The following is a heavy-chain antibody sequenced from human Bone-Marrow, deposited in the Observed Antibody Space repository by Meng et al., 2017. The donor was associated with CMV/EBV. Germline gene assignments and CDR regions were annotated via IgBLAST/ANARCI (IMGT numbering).Heavy chain of an antibody. CDR2: IYGGGNT. CDR1: GFTVSSNY. V-gene: IGHV3-66*02. Sequence: GESLKISCAASGFTVSSNYMSWVRQAPGKGLEWVSVIYGGGNTYYADSVKGRFTISRDNSKNTLYLQMNSLRAEDTAVYYCASSPPYCSSTSCYNFAYWYFDLWGRGTRVTVAS. D-gene: IGHD2-2*02. J-gene: IGHJ2*01. CDR3: ASSPPYCSSTSCYNFAYWYFDL.